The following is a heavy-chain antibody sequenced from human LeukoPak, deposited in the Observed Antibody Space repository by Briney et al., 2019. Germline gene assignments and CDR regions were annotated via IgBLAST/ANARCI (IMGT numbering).Heavy chain of an antibody. CDR2: IYYTGST. J-gene: IGHJ4*02. V-gene: IGHV4-59*08. D-gene: IGHD3-9*01. CDR1: GASISDYY. CDR3: VRRVRYFGQNYY. Sequence: SETLSLTCTVSGASISDYYWSWLRRPPGKGLEWIGYIYYTGSTNYNPSLKSRDTMSVDTSKNQISLKLSSVTAVDSAVYYCVRRVRYFGQNYYWGQGALVTVSS.